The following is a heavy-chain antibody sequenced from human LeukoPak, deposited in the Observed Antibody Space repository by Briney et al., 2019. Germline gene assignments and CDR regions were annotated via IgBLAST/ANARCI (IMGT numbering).Heavy chain of an antibody. CDR1: GFTFSDYY. V-gene: IGHV3-11*06. J-gene: IGHJ6*02. CDR2: ISSSSSYT. CDR3: ARDNIVVVTGYYGMDV. D-gene: IGHD2-21*02. Sequence: GGSLRLSCAASGFTFSDYYMSWIRQAPGKGLEWVSYISSSSSYTNYADSVKGRFTISRDNAKNPLYLQMNSLRAEDTAVYYCARDNIVVVTGYYGMDVWGQGTTVTVSS.